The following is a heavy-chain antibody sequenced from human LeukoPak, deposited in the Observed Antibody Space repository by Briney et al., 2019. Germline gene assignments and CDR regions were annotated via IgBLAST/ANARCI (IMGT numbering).Heavy chain of an antibody. CDR1: GFTFSSYA. J-gene: IGHJ6*03. D-gene: IGHD3-10*01. Sequence: GGSLRLSCAASGFTFSSYAMSWVRQAPGKGLEWVSAISGSGGSTYYADSVKGRFTISRDNSKNTLYLQMNSLRAEDTAVYYCAKVGGAMVRGVIKYYYYYMDVWGKGTTVTVSS. CDR3: AKVGGAMVRGVIKYYYYYMDV. V-gene: IGHV3-23*01. CDR2: ISGSGGST.